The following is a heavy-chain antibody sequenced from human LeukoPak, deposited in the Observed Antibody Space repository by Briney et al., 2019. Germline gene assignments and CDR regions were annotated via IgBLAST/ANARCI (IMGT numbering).Heavy chain of an antibody. CDR1: GFTFSSYG. D-gene: IGHD3-10*01. CDR2: ISYDGSNK. CDR3: AKCRITMVRGVISDGAFDI. V-gene: IGHV3-30*18. J-gene: IGHJ3*02. Sequence: GGSLRLSCAASGFTFSSYGMHWVRQAPGKGLEWVAVISYDGSNKYYADSVKGRFTISRDNSKNTLYLQMNSLRAEDTAVYYCAKCRITMVRGVISDGAFDIWGQGTMVTVSS.